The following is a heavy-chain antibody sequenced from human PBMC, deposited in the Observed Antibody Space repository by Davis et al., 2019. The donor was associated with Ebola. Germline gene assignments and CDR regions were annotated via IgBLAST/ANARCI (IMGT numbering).Heavy chain of an antibody. D-gene: IGHD6-19*01. CDR1: GFTFSGSA. CDR2: IRSIANSYAT. J-gene: IGHJ4*02. Sequence: GESLKISCASSGFTFSGSAMHSVRQASGKGLEWVGRIRSIANSYATAYAASVKGRFTISRDDSKNTAYLQMNSLKTEDTAVYYCTSSAVAGTYDYWGQGTLVTVSS. V-gene: IGHV3-73*01. CDR3: TSSAVAGTYDY.